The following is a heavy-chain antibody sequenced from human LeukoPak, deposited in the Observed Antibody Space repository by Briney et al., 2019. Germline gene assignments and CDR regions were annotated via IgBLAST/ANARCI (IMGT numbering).Heavy chain of an antibody. CDR3: ASGAEGWNF. D-gene: IGHD2-15*01. Sequence: GGSLRLSCAASGFTFSSYDMHWVRQVPGKGLEWVSGIGKSGHTYYAGSVKGRFTISRENAKSSLYLQMNDLRAGDTAVYYCASGAEGWNFWGQGTLVTVSS. CDR2: IGKSGHT. V-gene: IGHV3-13*01. J-gene: IGHJ4*02. CDR1: GFTFSSYD.